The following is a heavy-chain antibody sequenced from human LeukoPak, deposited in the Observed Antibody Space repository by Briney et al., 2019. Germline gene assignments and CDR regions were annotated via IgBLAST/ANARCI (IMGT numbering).Heavy chain of an antibody. CDR2: IYYSGST. Sequence: SETLSLTCTVSGGSISSYYWSWIRQPPGKGLEWIGYIYYSGSTNYNPSLKSRVTISVDTSKNQFSLKLSSVTAADTAVYYCARGGIGARPGHYYYGMDVWGQGTTVTVSS. CDR3: ARGGIGARPGHYYYGMDV. CDR1: GGSISSYY. D-gene: IGHD6-13*01. J-gene: IGHJ6*02. V-gene: IGHV4-59*01.